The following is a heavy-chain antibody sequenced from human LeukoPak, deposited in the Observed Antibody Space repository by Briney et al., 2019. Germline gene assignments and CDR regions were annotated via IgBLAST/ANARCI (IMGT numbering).Heavy chain of an antibody. CDR3: ARASFTIFGVVIDIHWFDP. J-gene: IGHJ5*02. V-gene: IGHV1-69*13. D-gene: IGHD3-3*01. CDR1: GGTFSSYA. CDR2: IIPIFGSA. Sequence: SVKVSCKASGGTFSSYAISWVRQAPGQGREWVGGIIPIFGSANYAQQFQGRVTITADESASTAYMELRSLRSEDTAVYYCARASFTIFGVVIDIHWFDPWGQGTLVTVSS.